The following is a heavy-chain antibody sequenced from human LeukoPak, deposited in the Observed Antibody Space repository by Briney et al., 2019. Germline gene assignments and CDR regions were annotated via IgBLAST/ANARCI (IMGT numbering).Heavy chain of an antibody. CDR2: ISFDGRKK. Sequence: GRSLRLSCAASGFNFNNYVMHWVRQAPGRGLEWVTEISFDGRKKTYVDSVKGRFTISRDSPKNTVYLQMDSLRAEDTAVYYCARGAEKILSFGEYPSDAFDIWGQGTMVSVTS. J-gene: IGHJ3*02. CDR1: GFNFNNYV. V-gene: IGHV3-30*03. D-gene: IGHD3-10*01. CDR3: ARGAEKILSFGEYPSDAFDI.